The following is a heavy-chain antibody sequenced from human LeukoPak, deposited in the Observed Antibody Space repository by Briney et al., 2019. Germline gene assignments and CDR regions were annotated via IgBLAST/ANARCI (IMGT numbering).Heavy chain of an antibody. CDR3: ARDFRYHDSSGYYSFDY. CDR2: LSGRSNSI. J-gene: IGHJ4*02. Sequence: GGSLRLSCAASGFTFTTYGMNWVRQAPGKGLEWVSYLSGRSNSIYYAESVKGRFTISRGNAKNSLYLQMNSLRDEDTAVYYCARDFRYHDSSGYYSFDYWGQGTLVTVSS. V-gene: IGHV3-48*02. D-gene: IGHD3-22*01. CDR1: GFTFTTYG.